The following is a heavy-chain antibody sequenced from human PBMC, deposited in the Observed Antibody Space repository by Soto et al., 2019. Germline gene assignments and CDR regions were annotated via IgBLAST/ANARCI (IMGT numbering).Heavy chain of an antibody. CDR2: INPYNGNT. V-gene: IGHV1-18*01. D-gene: IGHD1-26*01. Sequence: ASVKVSCKASGYTFTSYGISWVRQAPGQGLEWMGWINPYNGNTKYAQKLQGRVTMTTDTSTSTAYMELRSLRSDDTAVYYCARDAAVGLFDYCGQGTQVTVS. J-gene: IGHJ4*02. CDR3: ARDAAVGLFDY. CDR1: GYTFTSYG.